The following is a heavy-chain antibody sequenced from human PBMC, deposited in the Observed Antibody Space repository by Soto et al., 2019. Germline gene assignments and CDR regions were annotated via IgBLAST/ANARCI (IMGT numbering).Heavy chain of an antibody. V-gene: IGHV3-48*02. D-gene: IGHD3-10*01. CDR3: ARDAGSWGY. CDR2: ISSSSSTI. CDR1: GFTFSDYS. Sequence: EVQLVESGGGLVQPGGSLRLSCAASGFTFSDYSMDWVRQAPGKGLEWVSYISSSSSTIYYADSVKGRFTISRDNAKNSLYLKMNSGRDEDTAVYYCARDAGSWGYWGQGPLVTVSS. J-gene: IGHJ4*02.